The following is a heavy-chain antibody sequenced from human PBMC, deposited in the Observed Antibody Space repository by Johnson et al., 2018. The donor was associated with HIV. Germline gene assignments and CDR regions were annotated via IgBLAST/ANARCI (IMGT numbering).Heavy chain of an antibody. CDR2: ISYAGSNK. CDR3: ARALTMVRGVISDALDI. V-gene: IGHV3-30-3*01. J-gene: IGHJ3*02. Sequence: VQLVESGGGVVQPGRSLRLSCAASGFTFSSYAMHWVRQAPGKGLEWVAVISYAGSNKYYADSVKGRFTISRDNSKNTLYLQMNSLRAEDTALYYCARALTMVRGVISDALDIWGQETMVTVSS. D-gene: IGHD3-10*01. CDR1: GFTFSSYA.